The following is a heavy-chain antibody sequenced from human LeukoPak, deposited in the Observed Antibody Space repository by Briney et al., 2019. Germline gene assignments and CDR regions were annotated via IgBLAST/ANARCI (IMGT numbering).Heavy chain of an antibody. V-gene: IGHV3-30*04. CDR3: ARDPYYYDSSGYYGFIDY. CDR2: ISYDGSNK. J-gene: IGHJ4*02. CDR1: GFTFSSYA. Sequence: PGRSLRLSCAASGFTFSSYAMHWVRQAPGKGLEWVAVISYDGSNKYYADSVKDQFTISRDNSKNTLYLQMNSLRAEDTAVYYCARDPYYYDSSGYYGFIDYWGQGTLVTVSS. D-gene: IGHD3-22*01.